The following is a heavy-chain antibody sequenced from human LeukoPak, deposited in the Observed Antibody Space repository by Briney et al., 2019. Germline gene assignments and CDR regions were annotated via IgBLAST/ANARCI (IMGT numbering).Heavy chain of an antibody. CDR1: GITFSSYS. J-gene: IGHJ4*02. CDR2: ISSSSSYI. Sequence: GGSLRLSCAASGITFSSYSMNWVRQAPGKGLEWVSSISSSSSYIYYADSVKGRFTISRDNAKNSLYLQMNSLRAEDTAVYYCARGQSSYVHGGYWGQGTLVTVSS. D-gene: IGHD5-18*01. V-gene: IGHV3-21*01. CDR3: ARGQSSYVHGGY.